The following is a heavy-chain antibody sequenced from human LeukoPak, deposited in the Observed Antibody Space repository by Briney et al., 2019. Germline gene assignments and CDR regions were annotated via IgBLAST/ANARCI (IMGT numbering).Heavy chain of an antibody. CDR1: GGSISSSRYY. CDR2: IYYSGTT. J-gene: IGHJ1*01. V-gene: IGHV4-39*01. CDR3: ARHAPLWVVVAATFPEYFQH. Sequence: SETLSLTCTVSGGSISSSRYYWGWIRHPPGKGLEWIGSIYYSGTTYYNPSLQSRVTISIDTSKNHFSLKLSSVTAADTAVYYCARHAPLWVVVAATFPEYFQHWGQGTLVTVSP. D-gene: IGHD2-15*01.